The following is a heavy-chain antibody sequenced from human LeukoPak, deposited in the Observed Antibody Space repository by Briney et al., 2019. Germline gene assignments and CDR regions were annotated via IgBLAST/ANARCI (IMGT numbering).Heavy chain of an antibody. Sequence: GRSLRLSCAASRFTFSSYGMHWVRQAPGKGLEWVALISYDGSNKYYADSVKGRFTISRDNAKNSLYLQMNSLRAEDTAVYYCARDPPSGDDNYDYVWGSYRSVYFDYWGQGTLVTVSS. V-gene: IGHV3-30*03. CDR2: ISYDGSNK. CDR1: RFTFSSYG. CDR3: ARDPPSGDDNYDYVWGSYRSVYFDY. D-gene: IGHD3-16*02. J-gene: IGHJ4*02.